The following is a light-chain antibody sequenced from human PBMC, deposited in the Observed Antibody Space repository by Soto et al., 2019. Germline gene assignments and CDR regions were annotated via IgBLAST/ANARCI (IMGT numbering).Light chain of an antibody. J-gene: IGLJ2*01. CDR3: SSFTRSVTLV. CDR1: SSDVGAYEY. V-gene: IGLV2-14*01. Sequence: QSALTQPASVSGSPGQSISISCTGTSSDVGAYEYVSWYQQRPGKAPKLMIYDVSDRPSGVSNRFSGSKSGNTASLTISGLQAEDEADYYCSSFTRSVTLVFGGGTQLTVL. CDR2: DVS.